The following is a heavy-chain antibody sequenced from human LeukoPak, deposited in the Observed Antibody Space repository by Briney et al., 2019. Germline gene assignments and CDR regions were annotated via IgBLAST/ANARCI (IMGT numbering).Heavy chain of an antibody. CDR1: GGSISSYC. Sequence: SETLSLTCTVAGGSISSYCWSWIRQSPGTGQQWIGHVCHTGISNSNPSFKGRVTISVDMSKNQFSLRLSSVTAADTAVYYCARDRDGYNYIDSWGQGTLVTVSS. V-gene: IGHV4-59*01. J-gene: IGHJ4*02. D-gene: IGHD5-24*01. CDR3: ARDRDGYNYIDS. CDR2: VCHTGIS.